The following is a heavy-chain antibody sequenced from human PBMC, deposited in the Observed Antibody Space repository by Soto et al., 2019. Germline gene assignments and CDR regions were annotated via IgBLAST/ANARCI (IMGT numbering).Heavy chain of an antibody. D-gene: IGHD1-26*01. CDR1: GGSISSYY. V-gene: IGHV4-59*01. Sequence: SETLSLTCTASGGSISSYYWSWIRQPPGKGLEWIGYIYYIGNTKYNPSLKSRVTISVDTSKNQFSLKLSSVTAADTAVYYCARTVSVAATQFDYWGQGTLVTVSS. CDR3: ARTVSVAATQFDY. J-gene: IGHJ4*02. CDR2: IYYIGNT.